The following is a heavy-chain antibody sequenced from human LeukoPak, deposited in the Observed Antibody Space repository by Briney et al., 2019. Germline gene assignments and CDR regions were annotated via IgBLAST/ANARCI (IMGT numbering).Heavy chain of an antibody. CDR1: GFTFSSYW. V-gene: IGHV3-7*01. Sequence: GGSLRLSCAASGFTFSSYWMSWVRQAPGKWLEWVANIKQDGSEKYYVDSVKGRFTISRDNAKNSLYLQMNSLRAEDTAVYYCARDPNWNREKDMDVWGKGTTVTVSS. D-gene: IGHD1-1*01. CDR3: ARDPNWNREKDMDV. CDR2: IKQDGSEK. J-gene: IGHJ6*03.